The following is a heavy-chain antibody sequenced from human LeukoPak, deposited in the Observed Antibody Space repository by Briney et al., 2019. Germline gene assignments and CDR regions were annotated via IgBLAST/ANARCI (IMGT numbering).Heavy chain of an antibody. CDR2: ISASSGGT. CDR3: APLAATTDY. V-gene: IGHV3-23*01. Sequence: GGSLRLSCAASGFTLSSYAMSWVRQAPGKGLEWVSSISASSGGTYYADSVKGRFTISRDTSKNTLYLQMNSLRAEDTAVYYCAPLAATTDYWGQGTLVTVSS. J-gene: IGHJ4*02. D-gene: IGHD5-12*01. CDR1: GFTLSSYA.